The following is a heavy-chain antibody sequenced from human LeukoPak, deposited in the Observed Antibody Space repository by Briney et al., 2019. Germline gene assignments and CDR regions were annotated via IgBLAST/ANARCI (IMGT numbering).Heavy chain of an antibody. CDR2: ISVYTGDT. V-gene: IGHV1-18*01. D-gene: IGHD3-3*01. CDR3: ARGNDYDFWSGYPD. Sequence: EASVKVSCKASGYTFNSYGITWVRQAPGQGLEWMGWISVYTGDTNYAQKFQGRVTMTRDTSISTAYMELSRLRSDDTAVYYCARGNDYDFWSGYPDWGQGTLVTVSS. J-gene: IGHJ4*02. CDR1: GYTFNSYG.